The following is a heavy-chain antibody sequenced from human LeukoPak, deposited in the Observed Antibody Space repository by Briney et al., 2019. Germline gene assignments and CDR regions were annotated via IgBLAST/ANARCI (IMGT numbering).Heavy chain of an antibody. CDR2: IKEDGTGK. CDR1: GFTFSRYW. D-gene: IGHD1-14*01. V-gene: IGHV3-7*04. J-gene: IGHJ4*02. CDR3: AGGYNFDS. Sequence: GGSLRLSCAASGFTFSRYWMSWVRQAPGEGLEWLANIKEDGTGKNHVDSVKGRFTISRDNAKNSLYLQMNSLGAEDTAVYYCAGGYNFDSWGQGTLVTVSS.